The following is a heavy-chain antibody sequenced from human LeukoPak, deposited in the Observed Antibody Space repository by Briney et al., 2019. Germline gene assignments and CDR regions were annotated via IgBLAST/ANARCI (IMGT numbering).Heavy chain of an antibody. CDR1: GFTFSSYA. V-gene: IGHV3-23*01. J-gene: IGHJ4*02. Sequence: GGSLRLSCAASGFTFSSYAMSWVRQAPGKGLEWVSAISGSGGSTYYADSVKGRFTISRDNSKNTLFLQMNDVRPEDTAVYYCAKDNDGAAAGSFDYWGQGTLVTVSS. CDR3: AKDNDGAAAGSFDY. D-gene: IGHD6-13*01. CDR2: ISGSGGST.